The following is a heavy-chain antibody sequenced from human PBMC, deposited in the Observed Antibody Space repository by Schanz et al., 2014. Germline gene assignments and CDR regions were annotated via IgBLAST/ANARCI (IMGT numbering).Heavy chain of an antibody. V-gene: IGHV3-66*01. CDR1: GFTVSSNY. CDR3: AKGRGGTSSEGLDQYYGMDV. D-gene: IGHD6-6*01. J-gene: IGHJ6*02. Sequence: VHLVESGGGVVQPGRSLRLSCAASGFTVSSNYMSWVRQAPGKGLEWVSIIYGAGSTYHADSVKGRFTISRDNSKNMLYLQMNSLRGEDTAVYFCAKGRGGTSSEGLDQYYGMDVWGQGTTVTVSS. CDR2: IYGAGST.